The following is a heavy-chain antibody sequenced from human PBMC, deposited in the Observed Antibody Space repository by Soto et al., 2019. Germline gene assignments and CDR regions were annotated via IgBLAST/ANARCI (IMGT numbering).Heavy chain of an antibody. CDR3: ARYSSGYYHHWYDP. Sequence: SETLSLTCTVSGGSISSYYWSWIRQPPGKGLEWIGYIYYSGSTNYNPSLKSRVTISVDTSKNQFSLKLSSVTAADTAVYYCARYSSGYYHHWYDPWGQGTLVTVSS. CDR2: IYYSGST. V-gene: IGHV4-59*01. CDR1: GGSISSYY. J-gene: IGHJ5*02. D-gene: IGHD3-22*01.